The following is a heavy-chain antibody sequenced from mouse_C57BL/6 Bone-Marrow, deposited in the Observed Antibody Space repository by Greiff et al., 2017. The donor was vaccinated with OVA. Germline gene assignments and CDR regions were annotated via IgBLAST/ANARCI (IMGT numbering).Heavy chain of an antibody. Sequence: EVQGVESGAELVRPGASVKLSCTASGSNIKDDYMHWVKQRPEQGLEWIGWIDPENGDTEYASKFQGKATITADTSSNTAYLQLSSLTSEDTAVYYCTSYLYYYGSNYFDYWGQGTTLTVSS. J-gene: IGHJ2*01. CDR3: TSYLYYYGSNYFDY. V-gene: IGHV14-4*01. D-gene: IGHD1-1*01. CDR2: IDPENGDT. CDR1: GSNIKDDY.